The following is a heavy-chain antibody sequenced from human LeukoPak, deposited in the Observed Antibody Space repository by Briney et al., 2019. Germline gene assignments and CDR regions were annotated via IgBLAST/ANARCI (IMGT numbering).Heavy chain of an antibody. CDR1: GYTFTNYH. V-gene: IGHV1-2*02. J-gene: IGHJ4*02. CDR2: INPKSGDT. Sequence: ASVKVSCTTSGYTFTNYHIQWVRQAPGQGLQWMGRINPKSGDTKFAQGFQGRVTLTRDTSVDTAYLEVTGLTSDDTAVYYCARGVYYGSGSYVFEYWGQGTQIIVSS. CDR3: ARGVYYGSGSYVFEY. D-gene: IGHD3-10*01.